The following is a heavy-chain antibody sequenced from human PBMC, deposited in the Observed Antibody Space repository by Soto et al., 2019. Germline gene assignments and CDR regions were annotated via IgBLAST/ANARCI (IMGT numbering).Heavy chain of an antibody. Sequence: GGSLRLSCAASGFTFSSYAMSWVRQAPGKGLEWVSAISGSGGSTYYADSVKGRFTISRDNSKNTLYLQMNSLRAEDTAVYYCAKDHRPIVVVVAANWFDPWGQGTLVTVSS. CDR3: AKDHRPIVVVVAANWFDP. J-gene: IGHJ5*02. V-gene: IGHV3-23*01. D-gene: IGHD2-15*01. CDR1: GFTFSSYA. CDR2: ISGSGGST.